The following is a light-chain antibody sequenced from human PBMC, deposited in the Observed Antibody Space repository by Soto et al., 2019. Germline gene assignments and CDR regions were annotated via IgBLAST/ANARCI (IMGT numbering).Light chain of an antibody. CDR2: GAS. J-gene: IGKJ1*01. CDR3: HQYGSSPRT. Sequence: EIVLTQSPGTLSLSPGERGTLSCRASQSVSSNYLAWYQQKPGQAPRLVIYGASSRATGIPDRFSGSGSGTDFTLTISRLEPEDFAVYYCHQYGSSPRTFGQGTKVEIK. V-gene: IGKV3-20*01. CDR1: QSVSSNY.